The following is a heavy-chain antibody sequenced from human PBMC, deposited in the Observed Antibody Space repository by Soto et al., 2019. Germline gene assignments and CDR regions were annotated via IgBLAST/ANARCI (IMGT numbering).Heavy chain of an antibody. CDR1: GGSLSSYC. CDR3: ARQPSYYYYYMAV. J-gene: IGHJ6*03. CDR2: IYYSGDT. Sequence: PSQTMCLPCTVSGGSLSSYCWSWIRQPPGKGLEWIGYIYYSGDTNYNPSLKSRLTISVDTSKNQFSLKLTSVTAADTAVYYCARQPSYYYYYMAVWGKGTTVTVSS. V-gene: IGHV4-59*08.